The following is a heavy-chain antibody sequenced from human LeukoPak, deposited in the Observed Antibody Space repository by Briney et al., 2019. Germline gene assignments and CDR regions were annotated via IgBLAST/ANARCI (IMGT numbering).Heavy chain of an antibody. J-gene: IGHJ4*02. CDR3: ARQVVVVAATYDY. CDR2: IYYSGST. CDR1: GGSISSSSYY. Sequence: SSETLSLTCTVSGGSISSSSYYWGWIRQPPGKGLEWIGSIYYSGSTYYNPSLKSRVTISVDTSKNQFSLKLSSVTAADTAVYYCARQVVVVAATYDYWGQGTLVTVSS. D-gene: IGHD2-15*01. V-gene: IGHV4-39*01.